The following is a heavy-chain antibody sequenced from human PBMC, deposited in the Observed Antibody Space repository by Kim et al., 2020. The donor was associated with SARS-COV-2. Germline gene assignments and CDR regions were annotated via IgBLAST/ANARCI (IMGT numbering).Heavy chain of an antibody. CDR1: GGSISSYY. D-gene: IGHD4-17*01. CDR3: ARTYGDPNPFDY. Sequence: SETLSLTCTVSGGSISSYYWSWIRQPPGKGLEWIGYIYYSGSTNYNPSLKSRVTISVDTSKNQFSLKLSSVTAADTAVYYCARTYGDPNPFDYWGQGTLVTVSS. J-gene: IGHJ4*02. V-gene: IGHV4-59*01. CDR2: IYYSGST.